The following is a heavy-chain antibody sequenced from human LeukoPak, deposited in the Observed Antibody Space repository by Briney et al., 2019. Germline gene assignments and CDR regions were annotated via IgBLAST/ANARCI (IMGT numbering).Heavy chain of an antibody. CDR3: AKGTYSSSPRDY. CDR2: ISGDGGST. V-gene: IGHV3-43*02. J-gene: IGHJ4*02. CDR1: GFTFDDYA. Sequence: GGSLRLSCAASGFTFDDYAMHWVRQAPGKGLEWVSLISGDGGSTYYADSVKGRFTISRDNSKNTLFLQMNSLRAEDTAVYYCAKGTYSSSPRDYWGQGTLVTVSS. D-gene: IGHD6-6*01.